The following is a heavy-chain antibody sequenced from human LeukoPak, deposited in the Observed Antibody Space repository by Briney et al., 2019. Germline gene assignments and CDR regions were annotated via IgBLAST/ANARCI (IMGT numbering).Heavy chain of an antibody. D-gene: IGHD6-19*01. CDR3: AKDSYSSGWYYYYYYMDV. Sequence: GGSLRLSCAASGFTFSSYAMSWVRQAPGKGLEWVSAISGSGGSTYYADSVKGRFTISRDNSKNTLYLQMNSLRAEDTAVYYCAKDSYSSGWYYYYYYMDVWGKGTTDTVSS. J-gene: IGHJ6*03. CDR1: GFTFSSYA. V-gene: IGHV3-23*01. CDR2: ISGSGGST.